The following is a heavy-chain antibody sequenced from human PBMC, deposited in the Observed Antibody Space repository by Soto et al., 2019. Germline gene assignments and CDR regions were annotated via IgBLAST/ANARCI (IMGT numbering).Heavy chain of an antibody. CDR2: IYYSGST. D-gene: IGHD2-21*02. V-gene: IGHV4-39*07. Sequence: FETLSLTCTVSGGSISSSSYYWGWIRQPPGKGLEWIGSIYYSGSTYYNPSLKSRVTISVDTSKNQFSLKLSSVTAADTAMYYCARLQYTVVTPIDMWGQGTMVTVSS. J-gene: IGHJ3*02. CDR3: ARLQYTVVTPIDM. CDR1: GGSISSSSYY.